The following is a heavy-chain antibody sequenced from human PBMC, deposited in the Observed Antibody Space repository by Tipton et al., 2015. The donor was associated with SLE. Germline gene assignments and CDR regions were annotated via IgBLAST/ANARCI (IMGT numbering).Heavy chain of an antibody. D-gene: IGHD3-10*01. CDR2: ISTIGTTI. V-gene: IGHV3-48*04. CDR1: GFTFSSYA. CDR3: AKAGGYYLDS. Sequence: SLRLSCAASGFTFSSYAMNWVRQAPGKGLEWLSYISTIGTTINYADSVKGRFTISRDNAKNSLYLQMNSLRAEDTAVYYCAKAGGYYLDSWGQGTLVTVSS. J-gene: IGHJ4*02.